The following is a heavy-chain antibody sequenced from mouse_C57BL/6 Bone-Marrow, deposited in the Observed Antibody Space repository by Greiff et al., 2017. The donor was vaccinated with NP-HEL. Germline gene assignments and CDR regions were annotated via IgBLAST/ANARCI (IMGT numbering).Heavy chain of an antibody. CDR1: GYTFRSYG. V-gene: IGHV1-81*01. J-gene: IGHJ1*03. CDR2: IYPRSGNT. D-gene: IGHD1-1*01. Sequence: QVQLQQSGAELARPGASVKLSCKASGYTFRSYGISWVKQRTGQGLEWIGEIYPRSGNTYYNEKFKGKATLTADKSSSTAYMELRSLTSEDSAVYFCARKGIYYYGSSRYFDVWGTGTTVTVSS. CDR3: ARKGIYYYGSSRYFDV.